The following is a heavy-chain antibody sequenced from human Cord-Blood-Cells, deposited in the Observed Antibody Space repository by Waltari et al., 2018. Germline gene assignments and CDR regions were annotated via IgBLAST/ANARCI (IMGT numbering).Heavy chain of an antibody. V-gene: IGHV4-59*01. Sequence: QVQLQESGPGLVKPSETLSLTCTVSGGSISSYYWSWIRQPPGKGLEWIGYIYYSGSTNYNPSLKSRVTISVDTSKNQFSLKLSSVTAADTAVYYCATEYSSSSFAFDIWGQGTMVTVSS. CDR2: IYYSGST. CDR3: ATEYSSSSFAFDI. CDR1: GGSISSYY. J-gene: IGHJ3*02. D-gene: IGHD6-6*01.